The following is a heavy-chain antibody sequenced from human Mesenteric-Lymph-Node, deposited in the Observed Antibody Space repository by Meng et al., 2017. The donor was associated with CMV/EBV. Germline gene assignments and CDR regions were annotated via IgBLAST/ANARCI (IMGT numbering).Heavy chain of an antibody. CDR2: INAYNGNT. D-gene: IGHD5-12*01. CDR1: CSTFTSYG. Sequence: CTASCSTFTSYGISWVRPAPGQGLEWMGWINAYNGNTNYAQMLQGRVTMTTDTSTSTAYMELRSLRSDDMAVYYCARDSNIVATIFDYWGQGTLVTVSS. CDR3: ARDSNIVATIFDY. J-gene: IGHJ4*02. V-gene: IGHV1-18*03.